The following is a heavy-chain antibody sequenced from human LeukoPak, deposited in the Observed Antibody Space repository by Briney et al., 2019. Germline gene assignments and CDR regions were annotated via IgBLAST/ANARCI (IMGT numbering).Heavy chain of an antibody. J-gene: IGHJ4*02. V-gene: IGHV4-30-2*01. Sequence: SETLSLTCAVSGGSISSGGYSWSWIRQPPGKGLEWIGYIYHSGSTYYNPSLKSRVTISVDTSKNQFSLKLSSVTAAVTAVYYCARGRTYYYDSSGLFDYWGQGTLVTVSS. CDR3: ARGRTYYYDSSGLFDY. CDR2: IYHSGST. CDR1: GGSISSGGYS. D-gene: IGHD3-22*01.